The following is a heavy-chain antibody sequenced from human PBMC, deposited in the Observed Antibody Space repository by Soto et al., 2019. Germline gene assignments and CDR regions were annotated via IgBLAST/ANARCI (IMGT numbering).Heavy chain of an antibody. CDR1: GFTLSNHC. CDR3: TKGAHLDY. V-gene: IGHV3-23*01. Sequence: GGSLRLSCAASGFTLSNHCLRWVRQSPGKGLDWLSVIIDSGSSTYYAHSVKGRFTISRDNSKNTLYLQMSGLRVDDTAVYYCTKGAHLDYWGPGTLVTVSS. J-gene: IGHJ4*02. CDR2: IIDSGSST.